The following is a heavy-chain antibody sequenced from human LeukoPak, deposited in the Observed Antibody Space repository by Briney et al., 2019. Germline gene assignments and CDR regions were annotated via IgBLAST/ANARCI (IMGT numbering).Heavy chain of an antibody. J-gene: IGHJ5*02. CDR1: GGSFSGYY. CDR3: ARQNYTPWFDP. D-gene: IGHD3-3*01. CDR2: INHSGST. V-gene: IGHV4-34*01. Sequence: PSETLSLTCAVYGGSFSGYYWSWIRQPPGKGLEWIGEINHSGSTNYNPSLKSRVTISVDTSKNQFSLKLSSVTAADTAVYYCARQNYTPWFDPWGQGTLSPSPQ.